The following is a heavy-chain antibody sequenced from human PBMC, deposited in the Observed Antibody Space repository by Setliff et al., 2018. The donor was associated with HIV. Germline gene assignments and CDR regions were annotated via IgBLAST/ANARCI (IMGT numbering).Heavy chain of an antibody. J-gene: IGHJ5*02. CDR2: IHYKGNI. V-gene: IGHV4-30-4*08. Sequence: SETLSLTCTVSGDSIISGDYYWSWIRQSPGKGLEWIGHIHYKGNIDYNASLKSRLAISSDTSKNQFSLKLSSVTAADTAVYYCARVIMAVAGTPYHFWFDPWGQGTLVTVSS. D-gene: IGHD6-19*01. CDR1: GDSIISGDYY. CDR3: ARVIMAVAGTPYHFWFDP.